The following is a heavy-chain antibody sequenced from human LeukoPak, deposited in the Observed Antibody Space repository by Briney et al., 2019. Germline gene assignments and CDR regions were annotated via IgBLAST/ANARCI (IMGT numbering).Heavy chain of an antibody. CDR2: VSDSGGRT. CDR3: AREILTGYTSMDV. D-gene: IGHD3-9*01. CDR1: GFTFSSYG. V-gene: IGHV3-23*01. J-gene: IGHJ6*04. Sequence: GGSLRLSCAVSGFTFSSYGMSWVRQAPGKGLEWISGVSDSGGRTYYADSVKGRFTISRDNAKNSLYLQMNSLRVEDTAVYYCAREILTGYTSMDVWGKGTTVTISS.